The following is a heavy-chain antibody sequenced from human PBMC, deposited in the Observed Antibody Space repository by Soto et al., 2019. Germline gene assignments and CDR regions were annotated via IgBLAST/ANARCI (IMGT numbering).Heavy chain of an antibody. D-gene: IGHD2-2*01. Sequence: WASVKVSCKASGYTFTTHGVSWGISWVRRAPGQGLEWMGWVSTYSDDTKYAQNFQGRVTMTTDTATNTAYMELRSLRSDDTAVYYCAREWCSTSCYGVDYWGQGTLVTVSS. CDR3: AREWCSTSCYGVDY. V-gene: IGHV1-18*01. CDR1: GYTFTTHG. CDR2: VSTYSDDT. J-gene: IGHJ4*02.